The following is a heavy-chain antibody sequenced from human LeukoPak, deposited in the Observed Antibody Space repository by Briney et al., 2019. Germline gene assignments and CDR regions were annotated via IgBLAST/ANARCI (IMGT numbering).Heavy chain of an antibody. V-gene: IGHV4-39*07. D-gene: IGHD3-22*01. CDR3: ASYYYDSSGYTWYYFDY. Sequence: SETLSLTCTVSGGSISSSSYYRGWIRQPPGKGLEWIGSIYYSGSTYYNPSLKSRVTISVDTSKNQFSLKLSSVTAADTAMYYCASYYYDSSGYTWYYFDYWGQGTLVTVSS. CDR1: GGSISSSSYY. J-gene: IGHJ4*02. CDR2: IYYSGST.